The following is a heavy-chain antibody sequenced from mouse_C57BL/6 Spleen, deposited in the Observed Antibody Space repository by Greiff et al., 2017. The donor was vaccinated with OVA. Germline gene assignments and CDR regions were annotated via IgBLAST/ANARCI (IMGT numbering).Heavy chain of an antibody. Sequence: VQLQQSGAELVRPGASVKLSCTASGFTFTDYYMHWVKQRPEQGLEWIGRIDPADGDTEYAPKFQGKAPMTADTSSNTAYLQLSSLTSEDAAVDYCTPPMVEAMDYWGQGTSVTVSS. D-gene: IGHD2-2*01. V-gene: IGHV14-1*01. CDR3: TPPMVEAMDY. CDR2: IDPADGDT. J-gene: IGHJ4*01. CDR1: GFTFTDYY.